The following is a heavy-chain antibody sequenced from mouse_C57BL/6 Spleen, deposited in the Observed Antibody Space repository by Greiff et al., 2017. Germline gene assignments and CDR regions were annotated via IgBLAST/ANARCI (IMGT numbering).Heavy chain of an antibody. CDR2: IDPSDSET. D-gene: IGHD2-4*01. J-gene: IGHJ2*01. CDR3: ARRDDYDRNYFDY. CDR1: GYTFTSYW. V-gene: IGHV1-52*01. Sequence: QVQLKQPGAELVRPGSSVKLSCKASGYTFTSYWMHWVKQRPIQGLEWIGNIDPSDSETHYNQKFKDKATLTVDKSSSTAYMQLSSLTSEDSAVYYCARRDDYDRNYFDYWGQGTTLTVSS.